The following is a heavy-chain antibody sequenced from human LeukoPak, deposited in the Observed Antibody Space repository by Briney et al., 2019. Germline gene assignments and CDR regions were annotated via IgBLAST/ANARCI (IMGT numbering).Heavy chain of an antibody. J-gene: IGHJ4*02. CDR3: AKDKAYYYDSSGYYIGSGLDY. CDR1: GFTFSSYG. V-gene: IGHV3-30*02. D-gene: IGHD3-22*01. CDR2: IRYDGSNK. Sequence: GGSLILSCAASGFTFSSYGMHWVRQAPGKGLEWVAFIRYDGSNKYYADSVKGRFTISRDNSKNTLYLQMNSLRAEDTAVYYCAKDKAYYYDSSGYYIGSGLDYWGQGTLVTVSS.